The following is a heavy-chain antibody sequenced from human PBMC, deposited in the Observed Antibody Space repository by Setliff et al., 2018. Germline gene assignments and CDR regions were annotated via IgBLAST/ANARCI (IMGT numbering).Heavy chain of an antibody. D-gene: IGHD6-19*01. CDR1: EFTFNSYT. CDR2: ISGSSASI. V-gene: IGHV3-21*01. CDR3: VRDPPNSGWAFDY. Sequence: GGSLRLSCAASEFTFNSYTMNWVRQAPGKGLEWVSSISGSSASIYHADSVKGRLTISRDNSRDTLYLQMNNLRVEDTAVYYCVRDPPNSGWAFDYWGQGTLVTVSS. J-gene: IGHJ4*02.